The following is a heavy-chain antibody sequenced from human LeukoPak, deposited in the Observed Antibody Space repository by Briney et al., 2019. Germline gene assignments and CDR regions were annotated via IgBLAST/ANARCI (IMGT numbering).Heavy chain of an antibody. D-gene: IGHD6-19*01. V-gene: IGHV1-2*02. CDR2: INPNSGGT. CDR1: GYTFSGYY. J-gene: IGHJ5*02. Sequence: ASVKVSCKASGYTFSGYYMHWVRQAPGQGLEWMGWINPNSGGTNYAQKFQGRVTMTTDTSTSTAYMELRSLRSDDTAVYYCARQNGKYSSGWFTAWGQGTLVTVSS. CDR3: ARQNGKYSSGWFTA.